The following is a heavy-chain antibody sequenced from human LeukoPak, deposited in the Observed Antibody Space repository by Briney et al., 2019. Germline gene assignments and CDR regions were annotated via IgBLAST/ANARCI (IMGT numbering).Heavy chain of an antibody. V-gene: IGHV4-59*11. CDR2: IFYVGST. CDR3: ARGYYDFWSGYFQFDY. D-gene: IGHD3-3*01. J-gene: IGHJ4*02. Sequence: PSETLSLTCTVSGDSIGSHYWSWIRRPPGRGLEWIGYIFYVGSTNYNPTLKSRVTISVDTSKNQFSLKLRSVTAADTAVYYCARGYYDFWSGYFQFDYWGQGTLVTVSS. CDR1: GDSIGSHY.